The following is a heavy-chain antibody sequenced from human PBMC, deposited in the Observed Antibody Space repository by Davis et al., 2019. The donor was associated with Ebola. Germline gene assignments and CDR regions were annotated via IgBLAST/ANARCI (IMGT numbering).Heavy chain of an antibody. D-gene: IGHD6-6*01. CDR1: GGTFSSYA. Sequence: AASVQVSCKASGGTFSSYAISWVRQAPGQGLEWMGGIIPIFGTANYAQKFQGRVTITADESTSTAYMELSSLRSEDTAVYYCAYQGEYSSSSSRYFDYWGQGTLVTVSS. J-gene: IGHJ4*02. CDR3: AYQGEYSSSSSRYFDY. V-gene: IGHV1-69*13. CDR2: IIPIFGTA.